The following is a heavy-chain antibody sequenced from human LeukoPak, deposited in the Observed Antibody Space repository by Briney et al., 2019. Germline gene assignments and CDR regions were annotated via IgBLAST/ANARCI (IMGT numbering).Heavy chain of an antibody. J-gene: IGHJ4*02. D-gene: IGHD2-21*02. CDR3: ARDPAYCGGDCYSKHFDY. CDR1: GFTFSSYS. V-gene: IGHV3-48*01. CDR2: ISSSSSTI. Sequence: TGGSLRLSCAASGFTFSSYSMNWVRQAPGKGLEWVSYISSSSSTIYYADSVKGRFTISRDNAKNSLYLQMNSLRAEDTAVYYCARDPAYCGGDCYSKHFDYWGQGTLVTVSS.